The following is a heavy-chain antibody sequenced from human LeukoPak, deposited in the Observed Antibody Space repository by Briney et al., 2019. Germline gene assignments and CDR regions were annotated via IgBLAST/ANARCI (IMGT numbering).Heavy chain of an antibody. Sequence: SETLSLTCTVSGGSISSYYWSWIRQPAGKGLEWLGRIYTSGSTNYNPSLKSRVTMSVDTSKNQFSLKLSSVTAADTAVYYCARGRYYYDSSGYYNEGFDYWGQGTLVTVSS. D-gene: IGHD3-22*01. CDR1: GGSISSYY. J-gene: IGHJ4*02. V-gene: IGHV4-4*07. CDR3: ARGRYYYDSSGYYNEGFDY. CDR2: IYTSGST.